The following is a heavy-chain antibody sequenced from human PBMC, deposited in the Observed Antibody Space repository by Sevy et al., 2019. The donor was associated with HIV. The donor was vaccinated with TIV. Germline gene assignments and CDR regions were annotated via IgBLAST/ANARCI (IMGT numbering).Heavy chain of an antibody. Sequence: GESLKISWKGSGYSFTSYWIRWVRQMPGKGLEWMGRIEPSDSYTNYSPSFQGHVTISADKSISTAYLQWSSLKASDTAMYYCASGSYSLYYYYMDVWGKGTTVTVSS. V-gene: IGHV5-10-1*01. CDR3: ASGSYSLYYYYMDV. CDR2: IEPSDSYT. J-gene: IGHJ6*03. D-gene: IGHD1-26*01. CDR1: GYSFTSYW.